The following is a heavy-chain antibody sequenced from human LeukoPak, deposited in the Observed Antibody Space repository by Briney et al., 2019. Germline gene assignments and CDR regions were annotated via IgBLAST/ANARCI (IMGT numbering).Heavy chain of an antibody. CDR1: GFTFSSYW. CDR3: ARDSTTGGWNGSPWGPGDSRLDY. Sequence: GGSLRLSCAVSGFTFSSYWMSWVRQAPGKGLEWVAIIKQDGSEKYYVDSVKGRFTISRDNAKNSLYLQMNSLRAEDTAVYYCARDSTTGGWNGSPWGPGDSRLDYWGQGTLVTVSS. CDR2: IKQDGSEK. D-gene: IGHD6-19*01. V-gene: IGHV3-7*01. J-gene: IGHJ4*02.